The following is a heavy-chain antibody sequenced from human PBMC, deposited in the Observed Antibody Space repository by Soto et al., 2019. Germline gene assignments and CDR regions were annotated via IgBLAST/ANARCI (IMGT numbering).Heavy chain of an antibody. CDR1: GGSISSGGYY. V-gene: IGHV4-31*03. J-gene: IGHJ6*02. CDR2: IYYSGST. Sequence: TLSLTCTVSGGSISSGGYYWSWIRQHPGKGLEWIGYIYYSGSTYYNPSLKSRVTISVDTSKNQFSLKLSSVTAADTAVYYCARGGIAAGSLDVWGQGTTVTGSS. D-gene: IGHD6-13*01. CDR3: ARGGIAAGSLDV.